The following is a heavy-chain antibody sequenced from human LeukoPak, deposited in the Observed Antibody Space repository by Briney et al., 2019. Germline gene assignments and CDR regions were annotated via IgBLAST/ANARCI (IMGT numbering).Heavy chain of an antibody. CDR1: GFTFSTYG. J-gene: IGHJ4*02. V-gene: IGHV3-30*03. Sequence: PGGSLRLSCAASGFTFSTYGLHWVRQAPGKGLEWVAVISYDGSNKFHADSVEGRFTISRDNAKNTLYLQMNSLRAEDTAVYYCARERNNWNYFDYWGQGTLVTVSS. CDR2: ISYDGSNK. CDR3: ARERNNWNYFDY. D-gene: IGHD1-20*01.